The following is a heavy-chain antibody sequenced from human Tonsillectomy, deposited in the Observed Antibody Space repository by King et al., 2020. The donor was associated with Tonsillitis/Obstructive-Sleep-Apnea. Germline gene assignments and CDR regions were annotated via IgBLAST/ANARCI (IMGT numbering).Heavy chain of an antibody. D-gene: IGHD3-3*01. J-gene: IGHJ4*02. CDR3: ARDREYYDFWSAPDY. CDR1: GYTFTSYY. V-gene: IGHV1-46*01. CDR2: INPSGGST. Sequence: QLVQSGAEVKKPGASVKVSCKASGYTFTSYYMHWVRQAPGQGLEWMGIINPSGGSTSYAQKFQDRVTMTRDTSTSTVYMELSSLRSEDTAVYYCARDREYYDFWSAPDYWGQGTLVTVSS.